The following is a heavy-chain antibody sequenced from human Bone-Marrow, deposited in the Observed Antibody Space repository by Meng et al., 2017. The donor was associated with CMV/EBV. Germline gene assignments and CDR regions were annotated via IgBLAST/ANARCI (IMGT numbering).Heavy chain of an antibody. CDR1: GGSISSSNW. D-gene: IGHD2-2*01. CDR2: IYHSGNT. V-gene: IGHV4-4*02. J-gene: IGHJ3*02. Sequence: GSLRLSCAVSGGSISSSNWWSWVRQSPGKGLEWIGEIYHSGNTNYNPSLKSRVTISVDKSKNQFSLKLSSVTAADTAVYYCARALYCSSTSCYLYAFDIWGQGTMVTVPS. CDR3: ARALYCSSTSCYLYAFDI.